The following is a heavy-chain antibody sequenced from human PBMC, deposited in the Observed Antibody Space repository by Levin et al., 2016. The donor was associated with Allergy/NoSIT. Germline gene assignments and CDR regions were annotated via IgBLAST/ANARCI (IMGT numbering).Heavy chain of an antibody. J-gene: IGHJ4*02. CDR3: ANCLGGDWCD. Sequence: GESLKISCAASGFTFSSYSMNWVRQAPRKGLEWVAFIPYDGGINHYADFVKGRFIISRDNANNTLFLQMNSLRVEDTAIYYCANCLGGDWCDWGQGSLVTVSS. D-gene: IGHD2-21*01. CDR2: IPYDGGIN. CDR1: GFTFSSYS. V-gene: IGHV3-30*02.